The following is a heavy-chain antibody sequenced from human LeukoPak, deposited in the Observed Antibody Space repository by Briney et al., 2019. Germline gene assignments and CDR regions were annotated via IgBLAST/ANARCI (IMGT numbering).Heavy chain of an antibody. CDR1: GFTFSSYW. D-gene: IGHD3-22*01. Sequence: GGSLRLSCAASGFTFSSYWMSWVRQAPGKGLEWVANIKGDGSDNHYVDSVRGRFTISRDNAKNSLYLQMNSLRAEDTALYYCARDLRVVITGSFDSWGQGTLVTVSS. V-gene: IGHV3-7*05. CDR2: IKGDGSDN. J-gene: IGHJ4*02. CDR3: ARDLRVVITGSFDS.